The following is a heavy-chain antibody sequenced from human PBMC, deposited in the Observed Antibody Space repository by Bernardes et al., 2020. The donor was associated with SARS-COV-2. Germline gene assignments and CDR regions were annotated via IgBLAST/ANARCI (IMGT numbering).Heavy chain of an antibody. CDR2: IYSGGST. Sequence: GGSLRLSCAASGFTVSSNYMSWVRQAPGEGLEWVSVIYSGGSTYYADSVKGRFPISRDNSKNTLYLQMNSLRAEDTAVYYCARGRTYYDFWSGYEDYGMDVWGQGTTVTVSS. J-gene: IGHJ6*02. CDR3: ARGRTYYDFWSGYEDYGMDV. V-gene: IGHV3-53*01. CDR1: GFTVSSNY. D-gene: IGHD3-3*01.